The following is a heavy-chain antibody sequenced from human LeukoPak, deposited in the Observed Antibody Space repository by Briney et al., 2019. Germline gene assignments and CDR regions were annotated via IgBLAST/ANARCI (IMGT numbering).Heavy chain of an antibody. CDR2: VSGFSGNT. Sequence: GASVKVSCKASGYKFSNYGISWVRQAPGQGLEWMGWVSGFSGNTNYAQKFQDRVTLSTDTSTSTVYMDLRSLISDDTAVYYCARDPEHFDLYESSGQIDSWGQGTQVTVSS. CDR3: ARDPEHFDLYESSGQIDS. CDR1: GYKFSNYG. D-gene: IGHD3-22*01. V-gene: IGHV1-18*01. J-gene: IGHJ4*02.